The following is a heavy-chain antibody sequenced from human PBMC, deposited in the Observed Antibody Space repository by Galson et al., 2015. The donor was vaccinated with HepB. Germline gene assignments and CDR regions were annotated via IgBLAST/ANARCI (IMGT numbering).Heavy chain of an antibody. J-gene: IGHJ4*02. V-gene: IGHV6-1*01. CDR3: ARADLTPGYYYDSSGYYGY. D-gene: IGHD3-22*01. CDR2: TYYRSKWYN. CDR1: GDSVSSHSAA. Sequence: CAISGDSVSSHSAAWNWIRQSPSRGLEWLGRTYYRSKWYNDYAVSVKSRITINPDTSKNQFSLQLNSVTPEDTAVYYCARADLTPGYYYDSSGYYGYWGQGTLVTVSS.